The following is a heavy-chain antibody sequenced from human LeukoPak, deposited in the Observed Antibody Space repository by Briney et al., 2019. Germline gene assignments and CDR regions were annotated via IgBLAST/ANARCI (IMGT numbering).Heavy chain of an antibody. CDR2: ISYDGSNK. J-gene: IGHJ4*02. CDR1: GFFFSSYG. V-gene: IGHV3-30*18. Sequence: GRSLRLSCAASGFFFSSYGMHWVRQAPGKGLEWVALISYDGSNKYYADSVKGRFTVSRDNSKNTLYLQMNSLRAEDTAVYYCAKGAAYISSVCLDYWGQGTLVTVSS. D-gene: IGHD6-13*01. CDR3: AKGAAYISSVCLDY.